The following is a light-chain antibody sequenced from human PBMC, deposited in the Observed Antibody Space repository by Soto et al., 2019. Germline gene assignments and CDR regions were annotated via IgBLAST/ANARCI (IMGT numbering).Light chain of an antibody. V-gene: IGKV3-20*01. CDR2: SAS. J-gene: IGKJ1*01. CDR1: QSVSSSY. Sequence: SVLKPYTGTLSSSPGDRATLSCRASQSVSSSYLAWYQQKPGQAPRLLISSASSRATGIPDRFSGSGSGADYTHAISILSPDYSAMYHCQQNGYSYWAFGQGTKVDIK. CDR3: QQNGYSYWA.